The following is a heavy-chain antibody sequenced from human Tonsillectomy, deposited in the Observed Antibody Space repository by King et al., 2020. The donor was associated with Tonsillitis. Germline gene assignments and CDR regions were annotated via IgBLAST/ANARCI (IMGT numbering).Heavy chain of an antibody. CDR3: TRQGSDY. J-gene: IGHJ4*02. Sequence: VQLVESGGGLVQPGGSLKLSCAASGFTFSGSAMHWVRQASGKGLEWVGRIRSKANSYAKDYAASVKGRFTISRDDSKNTAYLQMNSLKTEDTAVYYCTRQGSDYWGQGTLVTVSS. CDR1: GFTFSGSA. CDR2: IRSKANSYAK. V-gene: IGHV3-73*01.